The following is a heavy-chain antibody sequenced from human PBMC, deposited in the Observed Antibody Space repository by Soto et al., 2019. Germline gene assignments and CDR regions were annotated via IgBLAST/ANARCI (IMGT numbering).Heavy chain of an antibody. J-gene: IGHJ6*02. V-gene: IGHV3-21*01. CDR3: ARGRGAAGTDSVQYYGMDV. CDR1: GFTFSSYS. Sequence: EVQLVESGGGLVKPGGSLRLSCAASGFTFSSYSMNWVRQAPGKGLEWVSSISSSSSYIYYADSVKGRFTSSRDNAKNSLYLQMNSLRAEDTAVYYCARGRGAAGTDSVQYYGMDVWGQGTTVTVSS. CDR2: ISSSSSYI. D-gene: IGHD6-13*01.